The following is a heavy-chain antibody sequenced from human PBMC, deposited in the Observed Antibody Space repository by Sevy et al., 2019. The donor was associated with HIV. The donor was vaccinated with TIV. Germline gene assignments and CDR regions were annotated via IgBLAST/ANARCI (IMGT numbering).Heavy chain of an antibody. CDR2: RRSKGNSYAT. CDR3: TRGAARDSSSWYDYFDY. CDR1: GFTFSGSA. J-gene: IGHJ4*02. V-gene: IGHV3-73*01. D-gene: IGHD6-13*01. Sequence: GGSLRLSCAASGFTFSGSAMQWVRRASGKGLEWVGHRRSKGNSYATAYAASVKGRFTISRDDSKNTVYLQMNSLKTEDTAVYYCTRGAARDSSSWYDYFDYWGQGTLVTVSS.